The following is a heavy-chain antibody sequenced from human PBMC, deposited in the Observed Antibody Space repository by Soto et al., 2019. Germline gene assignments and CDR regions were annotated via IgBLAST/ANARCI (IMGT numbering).Heavy chain of an antibody. V-gene: IGHV3-23*01. CDR3: AKDLWVLYYDFWSGYTFDAFDI. CDR2: ISGSGGST. CDR1: GFTFSSYA. D-gene: IGHD3-3*01. J-gene: IGHJ3*02. Sequence: GGSLRLSCAASGFTFSSYAMSWVRQAPGKGLEWVSAISGSGGSTYYADSVKGRFTISRDNSKNTLYLQMNSLRAEDTAVYYCAKDLWVLYYDFWSGYTFDAFDIWGQGTMVTVSS.